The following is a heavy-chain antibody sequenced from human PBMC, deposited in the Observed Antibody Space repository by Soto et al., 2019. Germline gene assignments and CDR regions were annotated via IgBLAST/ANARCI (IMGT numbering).Heavy chain of an antibody. CDR2: INPYNGNT. Sequence: QFQLVQSGAEVKKPGASVKVSCKASGYTFTSYGISWVRQAPGQGLEWMGGINPYNGNTNYAQKLQGRVTMTTDTSTNTAYMAVGSRRSDDTAVYYCARDWFGIDYWGQGTLGIVYS. D-gene: IGHD3-16*01. CDR1: GYTFTSYG. J-gene: IGHJ4*02. V-gene: IGHV1-18*01. CDR3: ARDWFGIDY.